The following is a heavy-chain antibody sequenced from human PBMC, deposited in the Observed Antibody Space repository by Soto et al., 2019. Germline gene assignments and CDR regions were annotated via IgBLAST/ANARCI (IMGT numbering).Heavy chain of an antibody. CDR1: LFTFSSYA. V-gene: IGHV3-23*01. J-gene: IGHJ4*02. D-gene: IGHD3-16*01. Sequence: PGWSLRLSCSSSLFTFSSYAMSLVLHTPLKLLECVSGISGSVGTTFYADSVKGRFTISRDNSKNTVHLQMNSLRAEDTAVYYCAKDTGHYDYVWGWEYIFDNWGQGTLVTVSS. CDR2: ISGSVGTT. CDR3: AKDTGHYDYVWGWEYIFDN.